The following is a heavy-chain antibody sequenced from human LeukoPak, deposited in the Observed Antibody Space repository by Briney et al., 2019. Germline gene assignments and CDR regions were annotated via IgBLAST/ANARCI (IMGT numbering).Heavy chain of an antibody. CDR2: INSDGSST. CDR3: ARVGGYVPFDY. Sequence: GGSLRLSCAASGFTFSSYWMHWVRQAPGKGLVWVSRINSDGSSTSYADSVKGRFTISRDNAKNTLYLQMNSLRAEDTAVYYCARVGGYVPFDYCGQGTLVTVSS. D-gene: IGHD5-12*01. J-gene: IGHJ4*02. CDR1: GFTFSSYW. V-gene: IGHV3-74*01.